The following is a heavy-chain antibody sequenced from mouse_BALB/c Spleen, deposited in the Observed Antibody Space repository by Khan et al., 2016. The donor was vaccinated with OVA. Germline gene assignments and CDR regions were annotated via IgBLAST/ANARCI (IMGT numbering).Heavy chain of an antibody. Sequence: EVQLQQSGPELVKPGASMKMSCKASGYSFTGYTMNWVKQSHVKNLEWIGLINPYNGGTAYNQKFRGKATLTVDKSSNKAYMELLSLTSEDSAVYYCVRSASYGDYVEAWFAYWGQGTLVTVSA. D-gene: IGHD2-13*01. CDR1: GYSFTGYT. J-gene: IGHJ3*01. V-gene: IGHV1-18*01. CDR3: VRSASYGDYVEAWFAY. CDR2: INPYNGGT.